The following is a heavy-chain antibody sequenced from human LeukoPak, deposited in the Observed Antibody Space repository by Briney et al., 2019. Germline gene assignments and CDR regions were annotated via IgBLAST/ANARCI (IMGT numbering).Heavy chain of an antibody. CDR2: ISRGSWNI. V-gene: IGHV3-9*01. D-gene: IGHD6-19*01. J-gene: IGHJ6*02. CDR3: ARGNRDSSGFYFYYGMDV. CDR1: GFTFDVYA. Sequence: GGSLSLFCGASGFTFDVYAVFWARQAPGEGREGVLGISRGSWNIDYAASVNARFNTSSDNGNTFLYLQTNSQSPHDTGLYSSARGNRDSSGFYFYYGMDVWGPGSTVTVSS.